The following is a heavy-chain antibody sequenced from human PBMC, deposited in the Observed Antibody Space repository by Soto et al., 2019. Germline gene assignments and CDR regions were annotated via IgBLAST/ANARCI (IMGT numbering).Heavy chain of an antibody. J-gene: IGHJ6*02. CDR2: IYYSGST. CDR3: ARCDDGEPYGMYV. Sequence: SETLSLTCTVSGGSVSSCSYYWSWIRQPTGKGLEWIGYIYYSGSTNYNPSLKSRVTISVDTSKNQFSLKLSSVTAADTAVYYCARCDDGEPYGMYVWGQGTTVTVSS. D-gene: IGHD4-17*01. CDR1: GGSVSSCSYY. V-gene: IGHV4-61*01.